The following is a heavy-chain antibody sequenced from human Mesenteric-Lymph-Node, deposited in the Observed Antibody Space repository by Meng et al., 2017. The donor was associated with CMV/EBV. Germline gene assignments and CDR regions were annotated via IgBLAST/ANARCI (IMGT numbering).Heavy chain of an antibody. CDR3: ASPLGYCSSTSCSPYYYYGMDV. CDR1: GYTFTGYY. Sequence: GESLKISCKASGYTFTGYYIHWVRQAPGQGLEWMGWINPHSGGTNYAQKFQSRVTMTRDTSISTAYMELSRLRSDDTAVYYCASPLGYCSSTSCSPYYYYGMDVWGQGTTVTVSS. CDR2: INPHSGGT. D-gene: IGHD2-2*01. J-gene: IGHJ6*02. V-gene: IGHV1-2*02.